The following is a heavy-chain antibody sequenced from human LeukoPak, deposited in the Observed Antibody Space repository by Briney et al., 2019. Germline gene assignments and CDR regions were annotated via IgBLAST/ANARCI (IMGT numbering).Heavy chain of an antibody. D-gene: IGHD1-26*01. CDR2: ISSSSSTI. J-gene: IGHJ4*02. CDR1: GFTFSSYE. Sequence: PGGSLRLSCAASGFTFSSYEMNWVRQAPGKGLEWVSWISSSSSTIYYADSVKGRFTISRDNAKNSLYLQMNSLRAEDTAVYYCARSTKVGSTSSFFDDWGQGALVTVSS. CDR3: ARSTKVGSTSSFFDD. V-gene: IGHV3-48*01.